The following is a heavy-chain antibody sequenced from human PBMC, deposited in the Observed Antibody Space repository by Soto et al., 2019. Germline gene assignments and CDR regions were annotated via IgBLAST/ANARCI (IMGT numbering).Heavy chain of an antibody. CDR3: ARDTYEYGDYCDY. CDR2: ISSSSSYI. D-gene: IGHD4-17*01. V-gene: IGHV3-21*01. Sequence: EVKLVESGGGLVKPGGSLRLSCAASGFNFSCYSMNWVRQAPGKGLEWVSSISSSSSYIYYADSVKGRYTISRDNAKNSLYLQMNSLRAEDTAVYYCARDTYEYGDYCDYWGQGTLVTVSS. CDR1: GFNFSCYS. J-gene: IGHJ4*02.